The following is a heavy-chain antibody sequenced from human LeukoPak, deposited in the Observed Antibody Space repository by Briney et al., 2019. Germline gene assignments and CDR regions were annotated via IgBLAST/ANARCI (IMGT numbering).Heavy chain of an antibody. D-gene: IGHD3-22*01. J-gene: IGHJ3*02. CDR2: IIPIFGTA. CDR3: ARDYYDSMSAFDI. V-gene: IGHV1-69*06. CDR1: GGTFSSYA. Sequence: ASVKVSCKASGGTFSSYAISWVRQAPGQGLEWMGGIIPIFGTANYAQKFQGRVTITADKSTSTAYMELSSLRSEDTAVYYCARDYYDSMSAFDIWGQGTMVTVSS.